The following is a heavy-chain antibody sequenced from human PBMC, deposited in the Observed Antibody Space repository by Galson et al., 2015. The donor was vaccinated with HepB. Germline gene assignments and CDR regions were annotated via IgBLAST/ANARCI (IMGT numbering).Heavy chain of an antibody. CDR1: GVTGDNTY. V-gene: IGHV3-53*01. D-gene: IGHD2-21*01. CDR2: IYSGGTT. CDR3: VRDDCLLALYFDS. J-gene: IGHJ4*02. Sequence: SLRPSCAASGVTGDNTYMSWGRQAPGEGLEWVSLIYSGGTTHYVGSVKGRFTISRDSSKNSLFLQMNSLKAEDQAFYYCVRDDCLLALYFDSWGQG.